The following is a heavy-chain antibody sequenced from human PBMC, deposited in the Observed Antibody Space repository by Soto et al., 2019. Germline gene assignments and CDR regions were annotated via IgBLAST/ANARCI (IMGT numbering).Heavy chain of an antibody. CDR2: IYWDDDK. CDR3: AHRYRGPKGDAFDI. D-gene: IGHD4-4*01. CDR1: GFSLSTSGVG. J-gene: IGHJ3*02. V-gene: IGHV2-5*02. Sequence: SGPTLVNPTQTLTLTCTFSGFSLSTSGVGVGWIRQPPGKALEWLALIYWDDDKRYSPSLKSRLTITNDTSKNQVVLTMTNMDPVDTATYYCAHRYRGPKGDAFDIWGQGTMVTVSS.